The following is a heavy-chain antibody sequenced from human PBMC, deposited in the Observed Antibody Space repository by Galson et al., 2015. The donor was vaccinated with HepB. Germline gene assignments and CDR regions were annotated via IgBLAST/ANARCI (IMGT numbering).Heavy chain of an antibody. V-gene: IGHV6-1*01. J-gene: IGHJ5*02. Sequence: CAISGDSVSSNSVAWNWIRQSPSRGLEWLGRTYYRSKWYNDYAVSVKSRITINPDTSKNQFSLQLNSVTPEDTAVYYCARTTFTAAVKWFDPWGQGTLVTVSS. CDR2: TYYRSKWYN. CDR3: ARTTFTAAVKWFDP. CDR1: GDSVSSNSVA. D-gene: IGHD6-13*01.